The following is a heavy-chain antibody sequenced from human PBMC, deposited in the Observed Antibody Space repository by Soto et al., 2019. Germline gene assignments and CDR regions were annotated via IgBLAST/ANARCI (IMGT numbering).Heavy chain of an antibody. CDR3: ARELSGSGD. D-gene: IGHD3-10*01. CDR2: ISYDGSNK. J-gene: IGHJ4*02. V-gene: IGHV3-30-3*01. CDR1: GFAFSSYA. Sequence: QVQLVESGGGVVQPGRSLRLSCAASGFAFSSYAMHWVRQAPGKGLEWVAVISYDGSNKYYADSVKGRFTISRDNSKNTLYLQMKSLRAEETAVYYCARELSGSGDWGQGTLGSVSS.